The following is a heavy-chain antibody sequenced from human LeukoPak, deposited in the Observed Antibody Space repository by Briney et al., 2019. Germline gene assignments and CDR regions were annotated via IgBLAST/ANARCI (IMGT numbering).Heavy chain of an antibody. J-gene: IGHJ5*02. CDR1: GGSFSGYY. CDR3: ARLYCSSTSCYGTMFRAFDP. Sequence: SETLSLTCAVYGGSFSGYYWSWIRQPPGKGLEWIGEINHSGSTNYNPSLKSRVTISVDTSKNQFSLKLSSVTAADTAVYYCARLYCSSTSCYGTMFRAFDPWGQGTLVTVSS. CDR2: INHSGST. V-gene: IGHV4-34*01. D-gene: IGHD2-2*01.